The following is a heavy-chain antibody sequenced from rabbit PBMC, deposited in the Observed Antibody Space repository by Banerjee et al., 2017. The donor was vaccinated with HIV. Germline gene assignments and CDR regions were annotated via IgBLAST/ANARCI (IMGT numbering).Heavy chain of an antibody. D-gene: IGHD8-1*01. J-gene: IGHJ4*01. CDR3: ARGTDNNYWKQYFDL. CDR1: GFSFSNKYV. CDR2: INTSSGST. Sequence: QEQLEESGGDLVKPEGSLILTCTASGFSFSNKYVMCWVRQAPGKGLEWIACINTSSGSTVYATWAKGRFTNTRTSSTTVSLQMTSLTAADTATYFCARGTDNNYWKQYFDLWGQGTLVTVS. V-gene: IGHV1S45*01.